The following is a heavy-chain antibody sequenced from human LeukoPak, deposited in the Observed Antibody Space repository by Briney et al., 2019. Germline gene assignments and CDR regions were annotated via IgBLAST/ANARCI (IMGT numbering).Heavy chain of an antibody. V-gene: IGHV4-38-2*02. Sequence: SETLSLTCTVSGYSISSGYYWGWIRQPPGKGLEWIGSIDHSESTYYNPSLKSRVTISVDTSKNQFSLKLSSVTAADTAVYYCARADTYGSSGFYYWGQGTLVTVSS. CDR1: GYSISSGYY. CDR2: IDHSEST. CDR3: ARADTYGSSGFYY. D-gene: IGHD3-22*01. J-gene: IGHJ4*02.